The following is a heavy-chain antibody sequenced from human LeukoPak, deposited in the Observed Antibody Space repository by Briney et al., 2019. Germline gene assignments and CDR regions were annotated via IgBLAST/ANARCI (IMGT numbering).Heavy chain of an antibody. D-gene: IGHD3-10*01. J-gene: IGHJ4*02. CDR3: VRDSDHAPDY. Sequence: ASVKVSCKTSGYIFTNYGVGWVRQAPGQGLEWMGWINVYNGHTIYAQEFQGRVTLTTDTSTSTAHMDLRSLRSDDTAVYYCVRDSDHAPDYWGQGTLVTVSS. CDR2: INVYNGHT. V-gene: IGHV1-18*01. CDR1: GYIFTNYG.